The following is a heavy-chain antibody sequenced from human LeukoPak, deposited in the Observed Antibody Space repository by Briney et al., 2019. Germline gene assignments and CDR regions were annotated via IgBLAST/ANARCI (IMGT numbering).Heavy chain of an antibody. CDR3: ARDLPEEYQHQHTQFDY. D-gene: IGHD2-2*01. CDR2: INPNSGGT. J-gene: IGHJ4*02. V-gene: IGHV1-2*02. Sequence: ASVKVSCKASGYTFTGYYMHWGRQAPGQGGEWMGEINPNSGGTNYAQKFQGRVTMTRDTSISTAYMELSRLRSADTAVYYCARDLPEEYQHQHTQFDYWGQGTLVTVSS. CDR1: GYTFTGYY.